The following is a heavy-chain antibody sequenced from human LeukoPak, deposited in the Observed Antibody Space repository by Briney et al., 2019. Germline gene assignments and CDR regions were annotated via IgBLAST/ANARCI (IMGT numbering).Heavy chain of an antibody. J-gene: IGHJ4*02. Sequence: GGSLRLSCAAPGFIFSDDNMNWVRQAPGKGLEWVSYISSGSSTIYYADSVEGRFTISRDNTRNSLFLQMNSLRVEDTAVYFCARVPDDPWSGYFFDCWGQGTLVTVSS. CDR3: ARVPDDPWSGYFFDC. CDR2: ISSGSSTI. D-gene: IGHD3-3*01. V-gene: IGHV3-48*01. CDR1: GFIFSDDN.